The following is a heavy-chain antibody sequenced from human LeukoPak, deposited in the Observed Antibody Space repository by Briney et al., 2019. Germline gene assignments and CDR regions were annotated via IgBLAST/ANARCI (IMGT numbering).Heavy chain of an antibody. J-gene: IGHJ1*01. CDR3: ARVVQSTDSSGFYLPEYFQH. Sequence: SETLSLTCTVSGGSISSSSYYWGWIRQPPGKGLEWIGSIHYSGSTYYNPSLKSRVTISVDTSKNQFSLKLSSVTAADTAVYYCARVVQSTDSSGFYLPEYFQHWGQGTLVTVSS. V-gene: IGHV4-39*07. D-gene: IGHD3-22*01. CDR1: GGSISSSSYY. CDR2: IHYSGST.